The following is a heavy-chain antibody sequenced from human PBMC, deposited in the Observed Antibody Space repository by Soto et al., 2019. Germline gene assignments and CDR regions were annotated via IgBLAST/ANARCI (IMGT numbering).Heavy chain of an antibody. D-gene: IGHD4-17*01. CDR3: ARDCRYGVTTASGY. V-gene: IGHV4-61*01. Sequence: QVQLQESGPGLVRPSETLSLTCTVSGDSVTSGSCYWSWIRQPPGKTLEWIGNIYYSGTAHYNPSLGRRVAISIAKYNNQSSLELPYVTAGDTAVYFCARDCRYGVTTASGYWGQGALVTVSS. CDR2: IYYSGTA. CDR1: GDSVTSGSCY. J-gene: IGHJ4*02.